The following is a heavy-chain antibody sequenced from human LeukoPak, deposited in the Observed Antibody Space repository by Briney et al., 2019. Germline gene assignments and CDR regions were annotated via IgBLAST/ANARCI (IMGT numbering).Heavy chain of an antibody. D-gene: IGHD3-10*01. CDR3: TRDVRSSGSSSDY. Sequence: PGGSLRLSCAASGFTFSPYSMNWVRQAPGKGLEWVSYISSGGSTKKYADSVKGRFTISRDNAKNSLYLQMNSLRDEDTAMYYCTRDVRSSGSSSDYWGQGTLVTVSS. CDR1: GFTFSPYS. J-gene: IGHJ4*02. CDR2: ISSGGSTK. V-gene: IGHV3-48*02.